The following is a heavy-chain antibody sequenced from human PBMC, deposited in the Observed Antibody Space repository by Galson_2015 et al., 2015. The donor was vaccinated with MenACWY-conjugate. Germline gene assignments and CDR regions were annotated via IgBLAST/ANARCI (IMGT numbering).Heavy chain of an antibody. J-gene: IGHJ4*02. V-gene: IGHV3-11*06. Sequence: SLRLSCAASGFTFSDYYMSWIRQAPGKGLEWVSYISSSSSYTNYADSVKGRFTISRDNAKNSLYLQMNSLRAEDTAVYYCAREKGTSLHFDYWGQGTLVTVSP. CDR1: GFTFSDYY. D-gene: IGHD2-2*01. CDR3: AREKGTSLHFDY. CDR2: ISSSSSYT.